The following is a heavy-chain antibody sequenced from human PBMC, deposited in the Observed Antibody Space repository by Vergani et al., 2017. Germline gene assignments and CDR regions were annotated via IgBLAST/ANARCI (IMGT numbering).Heavy chain of an antibody. CDR3: ASCPPGSGWYSL. J-gene: IGHJ4*02. D-gene: IGHD6-19*01. CDR2: IYHSGST. CDR1: GYSLSSGYY. V-gene: IGHV4-38-2*01. Sequence: QVQLPESGPGLVKPSETLSLTCAVSGYSLSSGYYWGWIRQPPGKGLEWIGSIYHSGSTYYNPSLKSRVTISVDTSKNQFSLKLSSVTAADTAVYYCASCPPGSGWYSLWGQGTLVTASP.